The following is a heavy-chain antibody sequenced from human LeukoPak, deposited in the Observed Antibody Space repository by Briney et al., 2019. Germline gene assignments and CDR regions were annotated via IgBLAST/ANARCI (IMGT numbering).Heavy chain of an antibody. D-gene: IGHD3-10*01. V-gene: IGHV1-69*13. J-gene: IGHJ5*02. CDR3: ARHMVRGITEFDP. CDR1: GGTFSSYA. CDR2: IIPIFGTA. Sequence: SVKVSCKASGGTFSSYAISWVRQAPGQGLEWMGGIIPIFGTANYAQKFQGRVTITADESTSTAYMELSSLRSEDTAVYYCARHMVRGITEFDPWGQGTLVAVSS.